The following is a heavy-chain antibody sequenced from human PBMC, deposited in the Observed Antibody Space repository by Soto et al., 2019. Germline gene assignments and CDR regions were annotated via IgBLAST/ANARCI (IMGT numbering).Heavy chain of an antibody. CDR2: IIPISGTA. Sequence: QVPLVQSGAEVKKPGSSVKVSCKASGGTFSSYAISWVRQAPGQGLEWMGGIIPISGTAHYAQKFQGRVTITEDESTSTAYMELSSLRSEDTAVYYCARSQGSSTSLEIYYYYYYGMDVWGQGPTVTVSS. V-gene: IGHV1-69*01. CDR1: GGTFSSYA. J-gene: IGHJ6*02. D-gene: IGHD2-2*01. CDR3: ARSQGSSTSLEIYYYYYYGMDV.